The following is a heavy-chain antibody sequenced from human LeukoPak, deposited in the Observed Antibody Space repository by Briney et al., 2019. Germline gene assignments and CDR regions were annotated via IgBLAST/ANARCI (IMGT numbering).Heavy chain of an antibody. Sequence: GGSLRLSCAASGFTFSSYGMHWVRQAPGKGLEWVAVIWYDGSNKYYADSVKGRFTISRDNSKNTLYLQMNSLRAEDTAVYYCARDPFASVELYRYGMDVWGQGTTVTVSS. V-gene: IGHV3-33*01. CDR3: ARDPFASVELYRYGMDV. CDR1: GFTFSSYG. D-gene: IGHD1-7*01. J-gene: IGHJ6*02. CDR2: IWYDGSNK.